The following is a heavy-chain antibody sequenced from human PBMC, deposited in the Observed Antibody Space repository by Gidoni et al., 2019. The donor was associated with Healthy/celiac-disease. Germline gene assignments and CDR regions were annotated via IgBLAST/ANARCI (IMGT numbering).Heavy chain of an antibody. J-gene: IGHJ4*02. Sequence: QVQLQESGPGLVKPSPTLSLTCTVSGGPISSGGYYWSWIRQHPGKGLEWIGYIYYSGSTYYNPSLKSRVTISVDTSKNQFSLKLSSVTAADTAVYYCAREGTTVTKTFDYWGQGTLVTVSS. CDR2: IYYSGST. V-gene: IGHV4-31*03. CDR1: GGPISSGGYY. D-gene: IGHD4-4*01. CDR3: AREGTTVTKTFDY.